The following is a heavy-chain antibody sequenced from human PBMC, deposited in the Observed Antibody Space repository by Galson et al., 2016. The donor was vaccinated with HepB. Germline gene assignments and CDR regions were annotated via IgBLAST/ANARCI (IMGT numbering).Heavy chain of an antibody. D-gene: IGHD2-15*01. CDR2: INTKNGIT. J-gene: IGHJ4*02. V-gene: IGHV1-18*01. Sequence: SVKVSCKASGYTFVNDGLSWVRQAPGQGLEWMGWINTKNGITNYAQKVQGRVTLTTDTSTSTAYMELRSLRSEDTAVYYCSRDSYGVVGGATLFDLWGQGTLVTVSS. CDR3: SRDSYGVVGGATLFDL. CDR1: GYTFVNDG.